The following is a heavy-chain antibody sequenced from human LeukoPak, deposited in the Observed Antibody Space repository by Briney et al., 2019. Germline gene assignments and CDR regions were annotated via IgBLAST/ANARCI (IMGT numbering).Heavy chain of an antibody. Sequence: SETLSLTCAVYGGSLSGYYWSWIRQPPGKGLEWIGEINHSGSTNYNPSLKSRVTISVDTSKNQFSLKLSSVTAADTAVYYCARAPPDTAMVVDYWGQGTLVTVSS. CDR1: GGSLSGYY. CDR2: INHSGST. D-gene: IGHD5-18*01. J-gene: IGHJ4*02. V-gene: IGHV4-34*01. CDR3: ARAPPDTAMVVDY.